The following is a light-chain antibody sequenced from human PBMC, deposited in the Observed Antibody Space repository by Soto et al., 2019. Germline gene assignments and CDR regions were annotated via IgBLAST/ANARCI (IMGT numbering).Light chain of an antibody. CDR3: CSFVGSNTYV. CDR1: TTDVSVYKF. V-gene: IGLV2-11*01. Sequence: QSALTQPRSVAVSPGQSITVSCTGPTTDVSVYKFVSWYQQHPGKAPQLLIYDVSERPSGVPDRFSGSKSGNTASLTISGLQADDEADYYCCSFVGSNTYVFGTGTKVTVL. CDR2: DVS. J-gene: IGLJ1*01.